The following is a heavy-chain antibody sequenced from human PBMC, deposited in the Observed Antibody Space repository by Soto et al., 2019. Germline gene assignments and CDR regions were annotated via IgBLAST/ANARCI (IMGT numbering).Heavy chain of an antibody. Sequence: QVQLQQWGAGLLKPSETLSLTCAVYGGSFSGYYWSWIRQPPGKGLEWIGEINHSGSTNYNPSLKSRVTISVDTYKNQFSLKLSSVTAADTAVYYCAVTTVTTDWFDPWGQGTLVTVSS. CDR1: GGSFSGYY. V-gene: IGHV4-34*01. J-gene: IGHJ5*02. CDR2: INHSGST. D-gene: IGHD4-17*01. CDR3: AVTTVTTDWFDP.